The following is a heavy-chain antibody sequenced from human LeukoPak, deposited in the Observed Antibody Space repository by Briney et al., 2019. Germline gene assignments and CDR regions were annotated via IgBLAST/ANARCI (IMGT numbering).Heavy chain of an antibody. CDR1: GFPFSDYY. D-gene: IGHD3-10*01. V-gene: IGHV3-11*01. CDR2: ISNRGNTI. Sequence: GGSLRLSCGASGFPFSDYYVSGIRRARGKGVEWVSYISNRGNTIFYGDSVEGRFNISRDDPKNSLYLQLNSLKTDDTAVYYCAREGNRISLVRGVITPIGHCNMDVWGKGTTVTVSS. J-gene: IGHJ6*03. CDR3: AREGNRISLVRGVITPIGHCNMDV.